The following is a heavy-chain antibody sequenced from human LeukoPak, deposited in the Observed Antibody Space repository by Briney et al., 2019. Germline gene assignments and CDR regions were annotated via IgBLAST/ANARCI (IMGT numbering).Heavy chain of an antibody. D-gene: IGHD5-24*01. J-gene: IGHJ4*02. CDR3: ASRVEMATKTADY. V-gene: IGHV3-21*01. CDR1: GFTFSSYS. CDR2: ISSSSSYI. Sequence: GGSLRLSCAASGFTFSSYSMNWVRQAPGKRLEWVSSISSSSSYIYYADSVKGRFTISRDNAKNSLYLQMNSLRAEDTAVYYCASRVEMATKTADYWGQGTLVTVSS.